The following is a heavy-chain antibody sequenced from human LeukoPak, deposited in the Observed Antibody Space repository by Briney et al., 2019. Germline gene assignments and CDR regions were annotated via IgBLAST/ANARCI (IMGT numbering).Heavy chain of an antibody. V-gene: IGHV4-61*08. CDR2: IYSSGST. Sequence: SETLSLTCTVSGGSISSGGYYWSWIRQHPGKGLEWIGYIYSSGSTKYNPSLRSRVTVLVDTSKNQFSLNLTSVTAADTAVYYCARHGVATMKRVDVWGKGTTVTVSS. CDR3: ARHGVATMKRVDV. D-gene: IGHD5-24*01. J-gene: IGHJ6*03. CDR1: GGSISSGGYY.